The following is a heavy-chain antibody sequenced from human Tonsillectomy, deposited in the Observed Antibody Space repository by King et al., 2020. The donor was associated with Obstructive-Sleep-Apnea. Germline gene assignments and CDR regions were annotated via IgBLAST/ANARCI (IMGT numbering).Heavy chain of an antibody. J-gene: IGHJ4*02. V-gene: IGHV3-23*04. CDR2: ISGSGGRT. CDR1: GFTFRSYG. D-gene: IGHD3-9*01. CDR3: AKDSMDYDTLTGPVDY. Sequence: EVQLVESGGGLVQPGGSLRLSCAGSGFTFRSYGMSWVRQAPGKGLEWVSGISGSGGRTYYADSVKGRFTISRDNSKNTLYLQRTSLRAEDTAVYYCAKDSMDYDTLTGPVDYWGQGTLVTVSS.